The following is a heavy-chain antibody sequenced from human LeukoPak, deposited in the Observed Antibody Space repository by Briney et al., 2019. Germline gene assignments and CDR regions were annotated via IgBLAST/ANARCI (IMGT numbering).Heavy chain of an antibody. D-gene: IGHD3-10*01. J-gene: IGHJ4*02. Sequence: SVKVSCKASGGTFSSYAISWVRQAPGQGLEWMGGIIPIFGTANYAQKFQGRVTMTRDTSTSTVYMELSSLRSEDTAVYYCARDGGITMVRGVEVDYWGQGTLVTVSS. CDR2: IIPIFGTA. CDR1: GGTFSSYA. CDR3: ARDGGITMVRGVEVDY. V-gene: IGHV1-69*05.